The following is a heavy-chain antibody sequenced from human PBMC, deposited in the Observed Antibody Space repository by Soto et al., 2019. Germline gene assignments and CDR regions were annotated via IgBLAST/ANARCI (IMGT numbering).Heavy chain of an antibody. J-gene: IGHJ3*02. CDR1: GFTFSSYG. Sequence: PGGSLRLSCAASGFTFSSYGMHWVRQAPGKGLEWVAVISYDGSNKYYADSVKGRFTISRDNSKNTLYLQMNSLRVEDTAIYYCVSDRPIWGQGTMVTVSS. V-gene: IGHV3-30*03. CDR3: VSDRPI. CDR2: ISYDGSNK.